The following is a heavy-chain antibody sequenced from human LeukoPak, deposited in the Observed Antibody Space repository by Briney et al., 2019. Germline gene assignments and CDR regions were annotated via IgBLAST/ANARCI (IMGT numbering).Heavy chain of an antibody. V-gene: IGHV6-1*01. D-gene: IGHD2-8*01. CDR1: GDSVSSNSAA. CDR3: ARDLIRCTNGVCYTYYFDY. Sequence: SETLPLTCAISGDSVSSNSAAWNWIRQSPSRGLEWLGRTYYRSKWYNDYAVSVKSRITINPDTSKNQFSLQLNSVTPEDTAVYYCARDLIRCTNGVCYTYYFDYWGQGTLVTVSS. J-gene: IGHJ4*02. CDR2: TYYRSKWYN.